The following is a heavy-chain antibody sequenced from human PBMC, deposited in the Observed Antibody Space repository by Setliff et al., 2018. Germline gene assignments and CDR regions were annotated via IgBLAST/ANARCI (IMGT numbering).Heavy chain of an antibody. D-gene: IGHD3-10*01. J-gene: IGHJ4*02. V-gene: IGHV4-38-2*01. Sequence: SETLSLTCAVSGYSISSGYYWGWIRQPPGKGLEWIGSIYHSGSTYYNPSLKGRVTISVDTSKNQFSLKLSSVTAADTAVYYCARLRSSVRALQPFDYWGQGTLVTVSS. CDR3: ARLRSSVRALQPFDY. CDR1: GYSISSGYY. CDR2: IYHSGST.